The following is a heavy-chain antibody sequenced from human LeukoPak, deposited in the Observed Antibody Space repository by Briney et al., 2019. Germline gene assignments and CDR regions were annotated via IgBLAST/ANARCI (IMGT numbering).Heavy chain of an antibody. CDR2: INPSGGST. D-gene: IGHD6-13*01. CDR1: GYTFTSYY. Sequence: GASVKVSCKASGYTFTSYYMHWVRQAPGQGLEWMGIINPSGGSTSYAQKFQGRVTMTRDMSTSTVYMELSSLRSEDTAVYYCAREAPSSERQQLSTNWFDPWGQGTLVTVSS. V-gene: IGHV1-46*01. CDR3: AREAPSSERQQLSTNWFDP. J-gene: IGHJ5*02.